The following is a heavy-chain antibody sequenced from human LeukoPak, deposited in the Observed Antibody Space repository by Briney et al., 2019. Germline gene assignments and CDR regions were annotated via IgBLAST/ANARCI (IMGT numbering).Heavy chain of an antibody. J-gene: IGHJ3*02. CDR3: ARDLRSSGTFSAVRAFDI. V-gene: IGHV4-4*02. CDR2: IYHSGNT. D-gene: IGHD3-10*01. CDR1: GGSISSNNW. Sequence: SETLSLTCDVSGGSISSNNWWSWVRQPPGKGLEWIGEIYHSGNTNYNPSLKSRVTISVDKSKNQFSLKLSSVTAADTAVYYCARDLRSSGTFSAVRAFDIWAKGQWSPSLQ.